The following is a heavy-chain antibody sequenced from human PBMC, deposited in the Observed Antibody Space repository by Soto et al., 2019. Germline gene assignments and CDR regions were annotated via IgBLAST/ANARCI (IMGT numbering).Heavy chain of an antibody. CDR1: GGSISRYY. D-gene: IGHD3-3*01. Sequence: SETLSLTCTVSGGSISRYYWSLIRQPPGKGLEWIGYIYYSGSTNYNPSLKSRVTISVDTSKNQFSLKLSSVTAADTAVYYCARATYYDFCSGHHNWFDPRGQGTLDTVSS. CDR2: IYYSGST. J-gene: IGHJ5*02. V-gene: IGHV4-59*01. CDR3: ARATYYDFCSGHHNWFDP.